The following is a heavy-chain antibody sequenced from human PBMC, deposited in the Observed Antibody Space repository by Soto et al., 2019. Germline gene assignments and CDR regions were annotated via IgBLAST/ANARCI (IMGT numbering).Heavy chain of an antibody. V-gene: IGHV5-51*01. CDR2: IYPGDSDT. J-gene: IGHJ3*02. Sequence: PGEALKISCKGSGYSFTSYWIGWVRQMPGKGLEWMGIIYPGDSDTRYSPSFQGQVTISADKSISTAYLQWSSLKASDTAMYYCASAGSDYYDSSGYYFFAFDIWGQGTMVTVSS. CDR1: GYSFTSYW. CDR3: ASAGSDYYDSSGYYFFAFDI. D-gene: IGHD3-22*01.